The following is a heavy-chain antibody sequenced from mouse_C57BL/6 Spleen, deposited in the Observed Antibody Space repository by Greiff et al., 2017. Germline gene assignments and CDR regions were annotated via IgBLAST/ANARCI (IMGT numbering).Heavy chain of an antibody. D-gene: IGHD2-4*01. J-gene: IGHJ2*01. CDR1: GYTFTDYY. CDR2: INPNNGGT. Sequence: EVQLQQSGPELVKPGASVKISCKASGYTFTDYYMNWVKQSHGKSLEWIGDINPNNGGTSYNQKFKGKATLTVDKSSSTAYMELRSLTSEDSAVYYCARWVPGDYDEGFDYWGQGTTLTVSS. CDR3: ARWVPGDYDEGFDY. V-gene: IGHV1-26*01.